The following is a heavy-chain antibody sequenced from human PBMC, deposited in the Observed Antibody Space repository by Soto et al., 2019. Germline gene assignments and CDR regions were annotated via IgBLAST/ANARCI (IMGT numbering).Heavy chain of an antibody. CDR3: AKKVPGSNPLDS. J-gene: IGHJ4*02. V-gene: IGHV3-30*18. D-gene: IGHD1-1*01. CDR1: GFTFSSSG. Sequence: GGSLRLSCAASGFTFSSSGMHWVRQAPGKGLEWVSIISYDGSNKYYADSVKGRFTISRDNSKNTMYLQMNSLRVEDTAVYYCAKKVPGSNPLDSWGQGALVTVSS. CDR2: ISYDGSNK.